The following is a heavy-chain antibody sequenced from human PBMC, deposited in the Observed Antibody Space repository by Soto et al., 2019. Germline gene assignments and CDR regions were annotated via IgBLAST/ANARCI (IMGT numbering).Heavy chain of an antibody. D-gene: IGHD3-10*01. CDR3: ARDIGSFAYGEGY. CDR2: VYSSGTT. Sequence: SETLSLICSVSGGSINSYWWSWIRQPAGKGLEWIGRVYSSGTTDYNPSLNSRATMSVETSKNQFSLKLSSVTAADTAVYYCARDIGSFAYGEGYWGQGIQVTVSS. V-gene: IGHV4-4*07. CDR1: GGSINSYW. J-gene: IGHJ4*02.